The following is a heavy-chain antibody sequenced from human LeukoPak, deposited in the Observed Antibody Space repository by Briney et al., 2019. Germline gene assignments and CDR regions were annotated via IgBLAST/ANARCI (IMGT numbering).Heavy chain of an antibody. Sequence: PGESLKISCKGSGYSFTSYWIGWVRQMPGKGLEWMGIIYPGDSDTRYSPSFQGQVTISADKSISTAYLQWSSLKASDTAMYYCARGLRYFDWLSSGAFDIWGQGTLVTVSS. D-gene: IGHD3-9*01. CDR3: ARGLRYFDWLSSGAFDI. J-gene: IGHJ3*02. CDR1: GYSFTSYW. CDR2: IYPGDSDT. V-gene: IGHV5-51*01.